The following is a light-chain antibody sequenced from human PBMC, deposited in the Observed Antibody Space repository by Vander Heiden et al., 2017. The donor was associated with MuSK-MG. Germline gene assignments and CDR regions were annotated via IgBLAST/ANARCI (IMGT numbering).Light chain of an antibody. CDR1: SRDLFVYKY. Sequence: SALTQPATVSGSPGQSITISFTGSSRDLFVYKYVSWHHNHPDKPPKLVIYEVTRRPAGVANRCAGAKSGTTASLTIAGLKTEEAAEYYGISLTNSNTPVVGSGTKIIVL. J-gene: IGLJ1*01. V-gene: IGLV2-14*01. CDR3: ISLTNSNTPV. CDR2: EVT.